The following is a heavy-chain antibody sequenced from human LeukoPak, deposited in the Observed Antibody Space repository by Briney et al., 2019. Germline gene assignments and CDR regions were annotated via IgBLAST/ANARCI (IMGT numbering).Heavy chain of an antibody. J-gene: IGHJ6*02. CDR3: RGWLSSDNMDV. CDR1: GFTVSNNE. D-gene: IGHD3-16*02. CDR2: TRTDGSA. Sequence: VGSLRLSCAASGFTVSNNEMSWVRQAPGKGLEWVSVTRTDGSADYADSVKGRFTVSRDNSKNTLYLQMSSLRVEDTAVYYCRGWLSSDNMDVWGRGTTVTVSS. V-gene: IGHV3-53*01.